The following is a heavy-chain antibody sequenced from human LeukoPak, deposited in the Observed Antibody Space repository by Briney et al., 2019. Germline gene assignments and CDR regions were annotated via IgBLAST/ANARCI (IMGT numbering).Heavy chain of an antibody. D-gene: IGHD3-10*01. J-gene: IGHJ4*02. V-gene: IGHV3-30-3*01. CDR1: GFTFRNYV. CDR3: AREGYYGSGSPPSLYFDY. CDR2: MSSDLNVK. Sequence: GGSLRLSCAASGFTFRNYVIHWVRQAPGKGLEWVAVMSSDLNVKLYADSVKGRFTISRDNSRSTLYLQMNSLRPEDTAICYCAREGYYGSGSPPSLYFDYWGQGTLVTVSS.